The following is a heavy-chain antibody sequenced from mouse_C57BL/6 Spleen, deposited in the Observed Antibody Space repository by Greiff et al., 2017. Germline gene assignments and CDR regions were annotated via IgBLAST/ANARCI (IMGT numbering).Heavy chain of an antibody. V-gene: IGHV1-81*01. Sequence: QVHVKQSGAELARPGASVKLSCKASGYTFTSYGISWVKQRTGQGLEWIGEIYPRSGNTYYNEKFKGKATLTADKSSSTAYMELRSLTSEDSAVYFCARDTTVVQRYFDVWGTGTTVTVSS. J-gene: IGHJ1*03. D-gene: IGHD1-1*01. CDR2: IYPRSGNT. CDR1: GYTFTSYG. CDR3: ARDTTVVQRYFDV.